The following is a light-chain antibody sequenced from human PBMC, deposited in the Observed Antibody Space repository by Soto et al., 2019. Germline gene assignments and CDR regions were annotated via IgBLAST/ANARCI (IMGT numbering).Light chain of an antibody. Sequence: EIVLMQSPGTLSLSPGERATLSCRASQSVSNNYVAWYQQKPGQAPRLLIAGASSRATGLPDRFSGSGSGRDFTLTISRLEPEDFAVYYCQQYGSSPPLTFGGGTKVEIK. CDR3: QQYGSSPPLT. CDR2: GAS. J-gene: IGKJ4*02. V-gene: IGKV3-20*01. CDR1: QSVSNNY.